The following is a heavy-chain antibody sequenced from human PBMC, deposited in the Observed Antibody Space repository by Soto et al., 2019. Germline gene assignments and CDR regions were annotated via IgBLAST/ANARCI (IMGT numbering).Heavy chain of an antibody. Sequence: SETLSLTCTVSGGSISSTSYYWGWIRQRPGKGLEWIGSIYYSGSTYANPALKSLVTISVDTSKNLSYLKLSSVTAADTAVYYCPRHGGVTTSRDCYPGMDVWGQGTTVTVSS. V-gene: IGHV4-39*01. CDR3: PRHGGVTTSRDCYPGMDV. D-gene: IGHD4-17*01. CDR2: IYYSGST. CDR1: GGSISSTSYY. J-gene: IGHJ6*02.